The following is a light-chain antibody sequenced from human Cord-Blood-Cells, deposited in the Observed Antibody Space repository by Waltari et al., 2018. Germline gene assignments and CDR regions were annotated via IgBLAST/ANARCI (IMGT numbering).Light chain of an antibody. Sequence: DIQMTQSPSPLSXSVGXRXXXTCRAIQSISSYLNWYQQKPGKAPKLLIYAASSLQSGVPSRFSGSGSGTDFTLTISSLQPEDFATYYCQQSYSTPRTFGQGTRLEIK. J-gene: IGKJ5*01. CDR3: QQSYSTPRT. CDR1: QSISSY. V-gene: IGKV1-39*01. CDR2: AAS.